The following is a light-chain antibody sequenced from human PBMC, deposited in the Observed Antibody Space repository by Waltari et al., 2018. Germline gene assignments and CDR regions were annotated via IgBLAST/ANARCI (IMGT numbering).Light chain of an antibody. Sequence: EIVLTQSPATLSLSPGERATLSCRASQSVSSYLAWYQQKPGQAPRLLIYDASNRATGIPARFSGSESGTDCTLTIVSLEPEDFAVDYCQQRSNWPRTFGQGTKVEIK. J-gene: IGKJ1*01. CDR3: QQRSNWPRT. CDR2: DAS. CDR1: QSVSSY. V-gene: IGKV3-11*01.